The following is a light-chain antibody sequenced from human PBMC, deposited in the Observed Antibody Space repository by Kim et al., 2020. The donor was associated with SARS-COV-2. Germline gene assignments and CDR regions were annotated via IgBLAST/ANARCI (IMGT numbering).Light chain of an antibody. V-gene: IGLV2-14*01. CDR3: SSYTSSSTYV. Sequence: SALTQPASVSGSPGQSITISCTGTSSDVGGYNYVSWYQQHPGKAPRLMIYDVSKRPSGVSNRFSGSKSGNTASLTISGLQAEDEADYYCSSYTSSSTYVFGTGTKVTVL. CDR2: DVS. J-gene: IGLJ1*01. CDR1: SSDVGGYNY.